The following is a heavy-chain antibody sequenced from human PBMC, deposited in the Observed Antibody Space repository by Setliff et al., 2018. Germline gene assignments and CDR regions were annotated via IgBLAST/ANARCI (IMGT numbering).Heavy chain of an antibody. V-gene: IGHV2-70*11. CDR2: IDWDDDK. CDR3: ARIRGVVVSSWFDP. J-gene: IGHJ5*02. D-gene: IGHD2-2*01. CDR1: GFSLSTSGMC. Sequence: GSGPTLVNPTQTLTLTCTFSGFSLSTSGMCVSWIRQPPGKALEWLARIDWDDDKYYSRALKTRLTISKDTSKNQVVLTMTNMDPVDTATYYCARIRGVVVSSWFDPWGQGTLVTVSS.